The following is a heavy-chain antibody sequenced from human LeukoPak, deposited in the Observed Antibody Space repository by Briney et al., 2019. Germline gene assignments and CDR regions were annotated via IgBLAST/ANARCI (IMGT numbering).Heavy chain of an antibody. D-gene: IGHD1-26*01. CDR1: GGSITSGSYF. Sequence: SQTLSLTCTVSGGSITSGSYFWTWIRQPAGKGLEWLGRMQTNGDTNYNPSLKSRVAISIDTSKNQFSLQLSSVTAADTAVYYCARGLSNAWEVQAYWGQGTLVTVSS. CDR2: MQTNGDT. J-gene: IGHJ4*02. V-gene: IGHV4-61*02. CDR3: ARGLSNAWEVQAY.